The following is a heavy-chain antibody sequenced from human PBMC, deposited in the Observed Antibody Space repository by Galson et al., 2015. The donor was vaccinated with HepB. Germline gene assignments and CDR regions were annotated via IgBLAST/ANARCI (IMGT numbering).Heavy chain of an antibody. J-gene: IGHJ6*02. D-gene: IGHD2-8*01. Sequence: SLRLSSAASGFTFSSYGMHWVRQAPGKGLEWVAVIWYDGSNKYYADSVKGRFTISRDNSKNTLYLQMNSLRAEDTAVYYCAREYPMLYRPLGKDYGMDVWGQGTTVTVSS. CDR2: IWYDGSNK. V-gene: IGHV3-33*01. CDR1: GFTFSSYG. CDR3: AREYPMLYRPLGKDYGMDV.